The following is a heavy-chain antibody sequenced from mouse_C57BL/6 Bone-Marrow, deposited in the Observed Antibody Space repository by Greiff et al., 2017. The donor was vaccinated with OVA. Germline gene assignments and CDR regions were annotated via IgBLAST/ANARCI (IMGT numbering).Heavy chain of an antibody. CDR1: GFTFSSYG. Sequence: EVKVVESGGDLVKPGGSLKLSCAASGFTFSSYGMSWVRQTPDKRLEWVATISSGGSYTYYPDSVKGRFTISRDNAKNTLYLQMSSLKSEDTAMYYCARRDIAWFAYWGQGTLVTVSA. V-gene: IGHV5-6*02. J-gene: IGHJ3*01. CDR2: ISSGGSYT. CDR3: ARRDIAWFAY.